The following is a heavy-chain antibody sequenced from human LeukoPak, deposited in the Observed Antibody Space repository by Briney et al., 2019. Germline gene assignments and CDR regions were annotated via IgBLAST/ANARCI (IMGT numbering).Heavy chain of an antibody. CDR1: GYTFTSYY. CDR3: AREGRTKVTPRPDGFDI. V-gene: IGHV1-46*01. CDR2: INPSGGST. J-gene: IGHJ3*02. Sequence: GASVKVSCKASGYTFTSYYMHWVRQAPGQGLEWMGIINPSGGSTSYAQKFQGRVTMTRDMSTSTAYMELTSLRSEDTAVYYCAREGRTKVTPRPDGFDIWGQGTMVTVSS. D-gene: IGHD4-17*01.